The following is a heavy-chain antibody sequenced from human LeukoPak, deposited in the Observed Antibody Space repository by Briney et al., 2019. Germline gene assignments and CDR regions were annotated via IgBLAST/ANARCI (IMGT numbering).Heavy chain of an antibody. J-gene: IGHJ6*03. V-gene: IGHV1-18*01. CDR3: ARGGIAAAGADDYYYYYMDV. CDR1: GYTFTSYG. D-gene: IGHD6-13*01. CDR2: ISAHNGNT. Sequence: ASVKVSCKASGYTFTSYGISWVRQAPGQGLEWMGWISAHNGNTNYAQKLQGRVTMTTDTSTSTAYMELRSLRSDDTAVYYCARGGIAAAGADDYYYYYMDVWGKGTTVTVSS.